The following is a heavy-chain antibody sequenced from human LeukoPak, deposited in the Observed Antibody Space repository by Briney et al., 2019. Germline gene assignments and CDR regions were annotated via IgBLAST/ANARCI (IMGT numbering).Heavy chain of an antibody. CDR1: GFTFSSYS. V-gene: IGHV3-21*01. CDR3: ARELASYSSSYYFDY. J-gene: IGHJ4*02. D-gene: IGHD6-13*01. Sequence: GGSLRLSCAASGFTFSSYSMNWVRQAPGKGLEWVSSISSSSSYIYYADSVKGRFTISRDNAKNSLYLQMNSLRAEDTAVYYCARELASYSSSYYFDYWGQGTLVTVSS. CDR2: ISSSSSYI.